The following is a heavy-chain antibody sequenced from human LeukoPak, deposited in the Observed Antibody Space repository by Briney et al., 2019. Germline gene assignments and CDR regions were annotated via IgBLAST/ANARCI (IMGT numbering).Heavy chain of an antibody. V-gene: IGHV3-33*01. CDR2: IWYDGSNK. D-gene: IGHD5-24*01. J-gene: IGHJ4*02. CDR3: ARDLRPGNGYNLRY. Sequence: PGGSLRLSCAASGFTFSSYGMHWVRQAPGKGLEWVAVIWYDGSNKYYADSVKGRFTISRDNSKNTLYLQMNSLRAEDTAVYYCARDLRPGNGYNLRYWGQGTLVTVSS. CDR1: GFTFSSYG.